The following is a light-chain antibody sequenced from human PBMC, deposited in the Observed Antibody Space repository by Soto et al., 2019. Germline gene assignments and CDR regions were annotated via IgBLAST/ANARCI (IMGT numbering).Light chain of an antibody. V-gene: IGKV3-20*01. Sequence: DIVLTQSRGTLSLSPGERATLSCSSSQSVSSSDLAWYQQKPGQAPRLLIYGASSRATGIPDRFSGSGSGTDFTLTISRLEPEDFAVYYCQQYGSTPRTFGQGTKVDIK. CDR2: GAS. J-gene: IGKJ1*01. CDR3: QQYGSTPRT. CDR1: QSVSSSD.